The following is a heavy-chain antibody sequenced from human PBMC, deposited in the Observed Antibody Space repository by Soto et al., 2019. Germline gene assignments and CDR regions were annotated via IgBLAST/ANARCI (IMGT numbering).Heavy chain of an antibody. J-gene: IGHJ1*01. Sequence: SETLSITCTVSGGSITSYYWSWIRQPPGKGLEWIGYIYYSGSTNYNPSLKSRVTISVDTSKNQCSLKLSSVTAADTAVYYCASVNYDFWSGYSHYAEYFQHWGQGTLVTVS. D-gene: IGHD3-3*01. CDR3: ASVNYDFWSGYSHYAEYFQH. CDR2: IYYSGST. CDR1: GGSITSYY. V-gene: IGHV4-59*01.